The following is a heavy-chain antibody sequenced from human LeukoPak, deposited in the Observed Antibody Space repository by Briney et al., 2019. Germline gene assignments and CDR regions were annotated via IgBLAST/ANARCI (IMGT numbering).Heavy chain of an antibody. V-gene: IGHV3-48*04. CDR3: ARVRSGWYEDY. D-gene: IGHD6-19*01. CDR1: GFTFSSYS. CDR2: ISSSSSTI. J-gene: IGHJ4*02. Sequence: GGSLRLSCAASGFTFSSYSMNWVRQAPGKGLEWVSYISSSSSTIYYADSVKGRFTISRDNAKNSLYLQMNSLRAEDTAVYYCARVRSGWYEDYWGQGTLVTVSS.